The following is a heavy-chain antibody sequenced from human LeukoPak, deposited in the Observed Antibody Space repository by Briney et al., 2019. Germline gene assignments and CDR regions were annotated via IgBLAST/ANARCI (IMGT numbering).Heavy chain of an antibody. Sequence: SETLSLTCTVSGDSINTYYWSWIRQPPGKGLEWIGYIYYRVTSDYNPSLKSRVTMSVDMSTSQISLKLSSVTAADTAVYYCARAVGGDGSGSLWGPGTLVTVSS. CDR1: GDSINTYY. CDR2: IYYRVTS. V-gene: IGHV4-59*01. D-gene: IGHD3-10*01. CDR3: ARAVGGDGSGSL. J-gene: IGHJ4*02.